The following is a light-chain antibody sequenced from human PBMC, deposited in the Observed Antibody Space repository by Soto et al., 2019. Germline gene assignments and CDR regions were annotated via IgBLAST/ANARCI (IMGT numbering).Light chain of an antibody. J-gene: IGLJ3*02. V-gene: IGLV1-47*01. Sequence: QAVVTQPPSASETPGQRVTISCSGSSSNIGSNYVCWYQQLPGTAPKLLIYRNNQRPSGVPDRFSGSKSDTSASLAISGLRSEDEADYYCATWGDSLSGRVFGGGTKLTVL. CDR2: RNN. CDR3: ATWGDSLSGRV. CDR1: SSNIGSNY.